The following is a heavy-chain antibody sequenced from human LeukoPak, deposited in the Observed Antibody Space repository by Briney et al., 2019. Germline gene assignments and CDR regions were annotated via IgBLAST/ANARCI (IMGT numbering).Heavy chain of an antibody. V-gene: IGHV1-2*04. CDR2: INPNSGGT. Sequence: ASVKVSCKASGHTFTGYYIHWVRQAPGQGLEWMGWINPNSGGTNYAQKFQGWVTMTRDTSISTAYMELSRLRSDDTAVYYCARDRGELPRRDDAFDIWGQGTMVTVSS. J-gene: IGHJ3*02. CDR3: ARDRGELPRRDDAFDI. CDR1: GHTFTGYY. D-gene: IGHD1-26*01.